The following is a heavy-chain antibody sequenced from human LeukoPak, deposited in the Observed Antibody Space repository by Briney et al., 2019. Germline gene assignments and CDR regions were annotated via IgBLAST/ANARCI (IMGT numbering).Heavy chain of an antibody. D-gene: IGHD4-23*01. CDR1: GFTFSSYA. CDR3: AREEYGGVYFDY. CDR2: ISYDASNK. J-gene: IGHJ4*02. V-gene: IGHV3-30-3*01. Sequence: GGSLRLSCAASGFTFSSYAMHWVRQAPGKGLEGVAVISYDASNKYYTDSVKGRFTISRDNSKNMLYLQMDSLRVEDTAAYHCAREEYGGVYFDYWGQGTLVTVSS.